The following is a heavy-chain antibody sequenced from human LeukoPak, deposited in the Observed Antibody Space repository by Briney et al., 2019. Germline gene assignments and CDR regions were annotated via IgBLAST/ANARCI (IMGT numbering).Heavy chain of an antibody. CDR3: ARDRRFLVVVVAASTDAFDI. V-gene: IGHV1-69*06. CDR1: GGTFSSYA. CDR2: IIPIFGTA. D-gene: IGHD2-15*01. Sequence: GASVKVSCKASGGTFSSYAISWVRQAPGQGLEWMGGIIPIFGTANYAQKFQGRVTITADKSTSTAYMELSSLRSEDTAVYYCARDRRFLVVVVAASTDAFDIWGQGTMVTVSS. J-gene: IGHJ3*02.